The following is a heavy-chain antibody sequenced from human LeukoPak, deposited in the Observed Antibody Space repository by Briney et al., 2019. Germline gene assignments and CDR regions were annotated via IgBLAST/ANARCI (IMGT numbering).Heavy chain of an antibody. CDR2: VSSSGTT. CDR1: GGSISRDGHY. Sequence: PSQTLSLTCTVSGGSISRDGHYWSWIRQYPGKGLESIGSVSSSGTTTYNPSLKSRVTISLDTSQNQCSLNLRSLTAADTAVYYCAREMVRDAFDIWGQGTMVTVSS. V-gene: IGHV4-31*03. J-gene: IGHJ3*02. D-gene: IGHD2-8*01. CDR3: AREMVRDAFDI.